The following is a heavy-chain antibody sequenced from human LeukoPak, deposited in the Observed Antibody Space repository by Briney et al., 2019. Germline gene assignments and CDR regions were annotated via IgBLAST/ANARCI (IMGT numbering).Heavy chain of an antibody. J-gene: IGHJ4*02. V-gene: IGHV3-23*01. D-gene: IGHD2-2*03. CDR1: GFTFSSYA. CDR3: ARLDIVVVPAATADY. Sequence: GGSLRLSCAASGFTFSSYAMSWVRQAPGKGLEWVSAISGSGGSTYYADSVKGRFTISRDNSKNTPYLQMNSLRAEDTAVYYCARLDIVVVPAATADYWGQGTLVTVSS. CDR2: ISGSGGST.